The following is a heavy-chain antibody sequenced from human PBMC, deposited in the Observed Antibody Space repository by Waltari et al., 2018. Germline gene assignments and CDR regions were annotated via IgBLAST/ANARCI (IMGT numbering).Heavy chain of an antibody. J-gene: IGHJ6*02. D-gene: IGHD2-15*01. CDR2: INHSGST. CDR3: ASSDCSGGSCYFSYYYYGMDV. V-gene: IGHV4-34*01. Sequence: QVQLQQWGAGLLKPSETLSLTCAVYGGSFSGYYWSWIRKPPGKGLGWIGEINHSGSTNYNPSLKSRVTISVDTSKNQFSLKLSSVTAADTAVYYCASSDCSGGSCYFSYYYYGMDVWGQGTTVTVSS. CDR1: GGSFSGYY.